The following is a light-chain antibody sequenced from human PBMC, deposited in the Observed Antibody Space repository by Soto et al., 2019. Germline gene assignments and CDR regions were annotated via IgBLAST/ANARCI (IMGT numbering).Light chain of an antibody. V-gene: IGLV2-8*02. CDR2: EVT. J-gene: IGLJ1*01. CDR3: SSYTGGNPSYV. CDR1: STDVGGYDY. Sequence: ALTQPPSAATSPAQSVTSSSTGPSTDVGGYDYVSWYQQHPGKAPKLMIYEVTIRPSGVSDRFSGSKSGNTASLTVSGLQAEDEADYYCSSYTGGNPSYVFGTGTKVTV.